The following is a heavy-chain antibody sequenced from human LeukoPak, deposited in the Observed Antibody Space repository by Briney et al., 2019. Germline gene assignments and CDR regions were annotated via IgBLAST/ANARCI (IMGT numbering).Heavy chain of an antibody. Sequence: ASVKVSCKASGYTFTSYDINWVRQATGQGLEWMGWMNPNSGNTGYAQKFQGRVTMTRNTPISTAYMELSSLRSEDTAVYYCARKPARFSGSYGYFDYWGQGTLVTVSS. CDR1: GYTFTSYD. J-gene: IGHJ4*02. CDR3: ARKPARFSGSYGYFDY. D-gene: IGHD1-26*01. V-gene: IGHV1-8*01. CDR2: MNPNSGNT.